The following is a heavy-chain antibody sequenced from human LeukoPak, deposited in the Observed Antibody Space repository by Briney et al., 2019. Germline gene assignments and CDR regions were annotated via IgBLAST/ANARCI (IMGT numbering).Heavy chain of an antibody. J-gene: IGHJ6*02. CDR3: ARELENYYYYGMDV. CDR1: GFTFSSYA. V-gene: IGHV3-30-3*01. CDR2: ISYDGSNK. Sequence: GSLRLSCAASGFTFSSYAMHWVRQAPGKGLEWVAVISYDGSNKYYADSVKGRFTISRDNSKNTLYLQMNSLRAGDTAVYYCARELENYYYYGMDVWGQGTTVTVSS.